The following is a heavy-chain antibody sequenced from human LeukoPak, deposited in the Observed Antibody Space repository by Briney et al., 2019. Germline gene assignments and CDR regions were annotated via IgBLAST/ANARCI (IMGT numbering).Heavy chain of an antibody. D-gene: IGHD5-24*01. Sequence: SETLSLTCAVYGGSFSGYYWSWIRQPPGKGLEWIGSIYYRGSTYYNPSLKSRVTISVDTSKNQFSLKLSSVTAADTAVYYCARGRGRGSKAFDIWGQGTMVTVSS. CDR2: IYYRGST. CDR3: ARGRGRGSKAFDI. V-gene: IGHV4-34*01. J-gene: IGHJ3*02. CDR1: GGSFSGYY.